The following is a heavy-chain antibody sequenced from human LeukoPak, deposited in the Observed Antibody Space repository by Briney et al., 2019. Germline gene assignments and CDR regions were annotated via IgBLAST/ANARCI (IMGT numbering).Heavy chain of an antibody. CDR2: ISSNGGST. D-gene: IGHD6-13*01. CDR3: VKGGQQLANDVFDI. V-gene: IGHV3-64D*06. Sequence: GGSLRLSCSASGFTFSSYAMHWVRQAPGKGLEYVSAISSNGGSTYYADSVKGRFTISRDNSKNTLYLQMSSLRAEDTAVYYCVKGGQQLANDVFDIWGQGTMVTVSS. J-gene: IGHJ3*02. CDR1: GFTFSSYA.